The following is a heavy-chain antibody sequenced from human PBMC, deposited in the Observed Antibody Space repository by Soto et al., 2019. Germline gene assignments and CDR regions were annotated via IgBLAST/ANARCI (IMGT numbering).Heavy chain of an antibody. CDR1: GFTFSSYA. CDR3: AKAPGYSSSWYRSYYGMDV. Sequence: HPGGSLRLSCAASGFTFSSYAMSWVHQAPGKGLEWVSAISGSGGSTYYADSVKGRFTISRDNSKNTLYLQMNSLRAEDTAVYYCAKAPGYSSSWYRSYYGMDVWGQGTTVTVSS. CDR2: ISGSGGST. D-gene: IGHD6-13*01. J-gene: IGHJ6*02. V-gene: IGHV3-23*01.